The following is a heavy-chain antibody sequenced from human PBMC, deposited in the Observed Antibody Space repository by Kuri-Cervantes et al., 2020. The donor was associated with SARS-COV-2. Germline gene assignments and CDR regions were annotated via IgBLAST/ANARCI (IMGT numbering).Heavy chain of an antibody. CDR3: ARHIPYYDFWSGYYDAFDI. D-gene: IGHD3-3*01. CDR2: IYYSGSP. J-gene: IGHJ3*02. CDR1: GGSISSYY. V-gene: IGHV4-59*08. Sequence: SETLSLTCTVSGGSISSYYWSWIRQPPGKGLEWIGYIYYSGSPNYNPSLKSRVTISVDTSKNQFSLKLSSVTAADTAVYYCARHIPYYDFWSGYYDAFDIWGQGTMVTVSS.